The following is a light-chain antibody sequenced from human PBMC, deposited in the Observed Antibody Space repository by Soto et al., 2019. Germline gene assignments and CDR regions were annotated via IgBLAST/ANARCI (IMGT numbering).Light chain of an antibody. CDR1: QSVSSN. CDR2: GAS. CDR3: QQYNNWPPWT. J-gene: IGKJ1*01. V-gene: IGKV3-15*01. Sequence: EIVMTQSPATLSVSPGERATLSCRARQSVSSNLAWYQQKPGQAPRLLIYGASTRATAIPARFSGSGSGTEYTLTISSLQSEDFEVYYCQQYNNWPPWTFGQGTKVEIK.